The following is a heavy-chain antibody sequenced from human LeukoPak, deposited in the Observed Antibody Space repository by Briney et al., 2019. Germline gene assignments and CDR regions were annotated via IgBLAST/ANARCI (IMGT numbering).Heavy chain of an antibody. CDR1: GFTFINYA. V-gene: IGHV3-23*01. CDR2: VIGSGRDT. J-gene: IGHJ4*02. CDR3: AKGAREYCCGAICYPFDY. Sequence: PGGSLRLSCAASGFTFINYAMNCVRQSPGRGPEWVSSVIGSGRDTYHADSVKGRFTISRDNSKNTLYLQMNSLRAEDTAIYYCAKGAREYCCGAICYPFDYWGQGTRVTVSS. D-gene: IGHD2-2*01.